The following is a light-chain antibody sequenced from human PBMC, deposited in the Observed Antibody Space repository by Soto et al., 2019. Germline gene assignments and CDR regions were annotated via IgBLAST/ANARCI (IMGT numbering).Light chain of an antibody. Sequence: DIQITQSPSSLSASVGDRVTITCRASQPIINYLNWYQQKSGGAPKVLMYGTSKLQSGVPSRFSGSGSATNFSLTISSLHPEDFATYICQKSYTTPWKFGRGTKVDIK. CDR2: GTS. J-gene: IGKJ1*01. CDR1: QPIINY. CDR3: QKSYTTPWK. V-gene: IGKV1-39*01.